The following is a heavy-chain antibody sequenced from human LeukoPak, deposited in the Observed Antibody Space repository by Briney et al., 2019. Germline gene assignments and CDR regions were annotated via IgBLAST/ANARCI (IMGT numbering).Heavy chain of an antibody. J-gene: IGHJ4*02. CDR1: GFTFSSYA. D-gene: IGHD3-22*01. CDR3: ARDYKYYDSSGPFDY. V-gene: IGHV3-23*01. Sequence: PGGSLRLSCAASGFTFSSYAMSWVRQAPGKGLEWVSAISGSGGSTYYADSVKGRFTISRDNSKNTLYLQMNSLRAEDTAVYYCARDYKYYDSSGPFDYWGQGTLVTVSS. CDR2: ISGSGGST.